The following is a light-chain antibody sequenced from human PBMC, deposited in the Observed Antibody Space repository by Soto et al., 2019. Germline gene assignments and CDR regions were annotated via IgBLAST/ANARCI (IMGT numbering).Light chain of an antibody. J-gene: IGKJ1*01. V-gene: IGKV3-20*01. CDR3: HQYDSWT. Sequence: EIVLTQSPATLSLSPGERATLSCRASQSISSRYLACYQQKPGQAPRLLIYGASSRATGIPDRFSGSGSGTDFTLTISRLEPEDFAVYYCHQYDSWTFGQGTKVDIK. CDR2: GAS. CDR1: QSISSRY.